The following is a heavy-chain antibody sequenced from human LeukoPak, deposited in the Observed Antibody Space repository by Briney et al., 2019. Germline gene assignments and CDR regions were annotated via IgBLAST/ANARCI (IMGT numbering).Heavy chain of an antibody. V-gene: IGHV4-59*01. CDR1: GGSISSYY. CDR3: ARDSGSYHY. D-gene: IGHD1-26*01. CDR2: IYYSGST. Sequence: SETLSLTCTVSGGSISSYYWSWIRQPPGKGLEWIGYIYYSGSTNYNPSLKSRVTISVDTSKNQFSLKLSSVTAADTAVYHCARDSGSYHYWGQGTLVTVSS. J-gene: IGHJ4*02.